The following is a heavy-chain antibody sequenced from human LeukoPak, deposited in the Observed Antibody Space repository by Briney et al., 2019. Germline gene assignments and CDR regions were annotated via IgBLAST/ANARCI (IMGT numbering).Heavy chain of an antibody. Sequence: PGGSLRLSCAASGLTFRSYRLNWVRQAPGKGLEWVSYISSSSSTIYYADSVKGRFTISRHNAKNSLYLQMNSLRAEDTAVYYCAREYYLFLTYYMDVWGKGTTVTVSS. D-gene: IGHD3-3*01. J-gene: IGHJ6*03. CDR3: AREYYLFLTYYMDV. CDR1: GLTFRSYR. CDR2: ISSSSSTI. V-gene: IGHV3-48*01.